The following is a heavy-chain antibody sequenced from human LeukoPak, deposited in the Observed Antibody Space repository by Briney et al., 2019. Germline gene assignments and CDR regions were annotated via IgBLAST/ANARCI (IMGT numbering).Heavy chain of an antibody. D-gene: IGHD6-25*01. CDR3: ARALPHVRSGYYYYYMDV. CDR1: GYTFTGYY. J-gene: IGHJ6*03. Sequence: GASVKVSCKASGYTFTGYYMHWVRQAPGQGLEWMGIINPSGGSTGYAQKFQGRVTMTRDTSTSTVYMELNSLRSDGTAVYHCARALPHVRSGYYYYYMDVWGKGTTVTISS. CDR2: INPSGGST. V-gene: IGHV1-46*01.